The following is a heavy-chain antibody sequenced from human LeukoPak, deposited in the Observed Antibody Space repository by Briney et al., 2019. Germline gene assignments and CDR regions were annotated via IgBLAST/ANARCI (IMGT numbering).Heavy chain of an antibody. J-gene: IGHJ4*02. Sequence: PSETLSLTCTVSGGSISSGDYYWSWIRQPPGKGLEWIGYIYYSGSTYYNPSLKSRVTISVDTSKNQFSLKLSSVTAADTAVYYCARDYRGGYSSSAGRRFDYWGQGTLVTVSS. V-gene: IGHV4-30-4*08. CDR1: GGSISSGDYY. CDR3: ARDYRGGYSSSAGRRFDY. D-gene: IGHD6-6*01. CDR2: IYYSGST.